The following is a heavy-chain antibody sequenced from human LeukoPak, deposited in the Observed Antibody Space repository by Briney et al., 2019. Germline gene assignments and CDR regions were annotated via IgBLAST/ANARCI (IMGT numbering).Heavy chain of an antibody. J-gene: IGHJ4*02. CDR2: THPDSGGT. V-gene: IGHV1-2*02. Sequence: ASVKVSCKSSGYTFTAYYMHWVRQAPGQGLEWMGWTHPDSGGTNFAQKFHGRVTMTRDASINTYYMELRSLRSDDTAVYYCARGGRVVRLGNFTSDFYFDSWGQGSLVTVSS. CDR3: ARGGRVVRLGNFTSDFYFDS. CDR1: GYTFTAYY. D-gene: IGHD1-7*01.